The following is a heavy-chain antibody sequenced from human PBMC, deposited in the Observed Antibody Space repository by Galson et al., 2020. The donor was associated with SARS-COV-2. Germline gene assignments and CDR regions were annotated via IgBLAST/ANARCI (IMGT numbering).Heavy chain of an antibody. CDR3: AREPKGGRDGYNSAYYYGMDV. V-gene: IGHV3-7*05. CDR2: IKQDGSEK. D-gene: IGHD5-12*01. J-gene: IGHJ6*02. CDR1: GFTFSSYW. Sequence: GESLKISCAASGFTFSSYWMSWVRQAPGKGLEWVANIKQDGSEKYYVDSVKGRFTISRDNAKNSLYLQMNSLRAEDTAVYYCAREPKGGRDGYNSAYYYGMDVWGQGTTVTVSS.